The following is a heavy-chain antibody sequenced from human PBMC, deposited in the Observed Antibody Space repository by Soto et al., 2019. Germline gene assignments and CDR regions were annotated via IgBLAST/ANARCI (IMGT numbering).Heavy chain of an antibody. CDR1: GGSISSSSYY. Sequence: SETLSLTCTVSGGSISSSSYYWGWIRQPPGKGLEWIGSIYYNGSTYYNPSIKSRITISGDTSKYQFSLKLSSLTAADTAVYYCARLLGWFDPWGQGTLVTVS. CDR3: ARLLGWFDP. CDR2: IYYNGST. V-gene: IGHV4-39*01. J-gene: IGHJ5*02.